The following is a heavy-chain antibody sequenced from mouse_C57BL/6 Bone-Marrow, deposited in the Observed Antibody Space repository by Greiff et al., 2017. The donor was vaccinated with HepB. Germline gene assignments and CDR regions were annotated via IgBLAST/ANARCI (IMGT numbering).Heavy chain of an antibody. CDR3: TSCESYDAVDY. CDR2: IDPETGGT. CDR1: GYTFTDYE. J-gene: IGHJ4*01. V-gene: IGHV1-15*01. Sequence: QVQLQQSGAELVRPGASVTLSCKASGYTFTDYEMHWVKQTPVHGLEWIGAIDPETGGTAYNQKFKGKARLTADKSSSTAYMELRSLTSEDSAVSDGTSCESYDAVDYWGQGTAVTVSS.